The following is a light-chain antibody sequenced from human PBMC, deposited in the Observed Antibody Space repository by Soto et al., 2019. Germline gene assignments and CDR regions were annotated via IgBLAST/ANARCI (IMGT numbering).Light chain of an antibody. CDR3: QHYGRSSIT. CDR1: QSVNSR. J-gene: IGKJ5*01. V-gene: IGKV3-20*01. CDR2: GAS. Sequence: EIVLTQSPGTLSLSPGERATLSCRASQSVNSRLAWYQHKPGQAPRLLISGASSRATGIPDRFSGSGSATDFTLTISRLEPEDFALYYCQHYGRSSITFGQGTRLEIK.